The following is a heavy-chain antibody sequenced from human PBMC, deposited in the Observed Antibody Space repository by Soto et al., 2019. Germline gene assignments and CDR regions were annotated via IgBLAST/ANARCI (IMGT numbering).Heavy chain of an antibody. V-gene: IGHV3-15*01. Sequence: GGSLRLSCAASGFTFSNAWMSWVRQAPGKGLEWVGRIKSKTDGGTTDYAAPVKGRFTISRDDSKNTLYLQMNSLKTEDTAVYYCTTDSPFRVGATTYWGQGTLVTVSS. D-gene: IGHD1-26*01. CDR1: GFTFSNAW. CDR3: TTDSPFRVGATTY. CDR2: IKSKTDGGTT. J-gene: IGHJ4*02.